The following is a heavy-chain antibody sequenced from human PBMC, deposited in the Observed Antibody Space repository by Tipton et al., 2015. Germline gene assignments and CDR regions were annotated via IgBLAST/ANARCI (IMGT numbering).Heavy chain of an antibody. D-gene: IGHD2-8*01. CDR3: ASQDIVLMVYGFDY. CDR2: ISYTETS. V-gene: IGHV4-61*01. Sequence: TLSLTCTVSGGSVSSGSYYWSWIRQPPGKGLEWIGYISYTETSHYNASLKSRVTISIDTSKNQFSLRLSSVTAADTAVYYCASQDIVLMVYGFDYWGQGTLVTVSS. J-gene: IGHJ4*02. CDR1: GGSVSSGSYY.